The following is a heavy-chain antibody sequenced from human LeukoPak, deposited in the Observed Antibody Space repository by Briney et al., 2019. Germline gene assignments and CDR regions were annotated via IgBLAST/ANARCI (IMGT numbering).Heavy chain of an antibody. CDR1: GFTVEEHA. D-gene: IGHD6-19*01. CDR3: ARASALTQWLPNWYFDL. J-gene: IGHJ2*01. Sequence: VRSLRRYCVAAGFTVEEHARYLVQHAPGKCVQGASGIRWDSGSIRYAPSVKGRFTISRDNAKNSLFLPMTSPSPEDTALYYCARASALTQWLPNWYFDLWGRGTLVTVSS. CDR2: IRWDSGSI. V-gene: IGHV3-9*01.